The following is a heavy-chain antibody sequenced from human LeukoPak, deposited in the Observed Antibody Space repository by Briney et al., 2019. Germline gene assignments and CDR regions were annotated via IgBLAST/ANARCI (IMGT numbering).Heavy chain of an antibody. D-gene: IGHD2-2*01. V-gene: IGHV3-11*01. Sequence: GGSLRLSCAASGFTFSDYYMSWVRQAPGKGLEWVSYISSSGSTIYYADSVKGRFTISRDNAKNSLYLQMNSLRAEDTAVYYCAIVVVPAAWTYYYYGMDVWGQGTTVTVSS. CDR3: AIVVVPAAWTYYYYGMDV. CDR1: GFTFSDYY. J-gene: IGHJ6*02. CDR2: ISSSGSTI.